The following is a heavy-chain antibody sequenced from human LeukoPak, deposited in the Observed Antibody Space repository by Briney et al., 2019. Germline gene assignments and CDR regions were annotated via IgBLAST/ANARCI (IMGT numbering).Heavy chain of an antibody. J-gene: IGHJ4*02. CDR2: IYSGGST. CDR3: ARDPSRSWWGYFDY. D-gene: IGHD6-13*01. Sequence: GGSLRLSCAASGFSVSSNYMTWVRQAPGKGLEWVSVIYSGGSTYYADSVNGRFTISRDISKNTLYLQMNSLRAEDTAVYYCARDPSRSWWGYFDYWGQGALVTVSS. V-gene: IGHV3-66*01. CDR1: GFSVSSNY.